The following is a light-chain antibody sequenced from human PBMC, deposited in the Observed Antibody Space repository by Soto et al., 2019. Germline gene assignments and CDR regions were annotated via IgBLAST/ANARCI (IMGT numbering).Light chain of an antibody. CDR3: SSYTSSGVV. CDR1: SSDVGGYNY. J-gene: IGLJ2*01. CDR2: EVS. Sequence: QSVLTQPASESGSPGQSITISCTGTSSDVGGYNYVSWYQQHPGKAPKLMIYEVSNRPSGVSNRFSGSKSGNTASLTISGLQAEDEADYYCSSYTSSGVVFGGGSKLTVL. V-gene: IGLV2-14*01.